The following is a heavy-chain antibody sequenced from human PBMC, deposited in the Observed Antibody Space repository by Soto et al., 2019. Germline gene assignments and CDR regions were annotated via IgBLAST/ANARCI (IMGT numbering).Heavy chain of an antibody. V-gene: IGHV3-48*01. D-gene: IGHD2-2*01. CDR2: ISSSSSTI. CDR3: AREDIVVVPAATKRYYYYYMDV. J-gene: IGHJ6*03. CDR1: GFTFSSYS. Sequence: GGSLRLSCAASGFTFSSYSMNWVRQAPGKGLEWVSYISSSSSTIYYADSVKGRFTISRDNAKNSLYLQMNSLRAEDTAVYYCAREDIVVVPAATKRYYYYYMDVWGKGTTVTVSS.